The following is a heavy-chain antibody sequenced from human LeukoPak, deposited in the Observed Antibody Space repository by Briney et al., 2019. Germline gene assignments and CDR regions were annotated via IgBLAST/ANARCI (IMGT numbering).Heavy chain of an antibody. CDR2: WSGEISNT. J-gene: IGHJ4*02. V-gene: IGHV1-18*01. D-gene: IGHD5-12*01. Sequence: ASVKVSCKGFSYSFTRYGSSWVRRGTRQGLEWRGGWSGEISNTSCAQKSLGRVSMTADTSTSTAYMELRSLTSDDTAVYYCARSGRGTYYYFDLWGLGTLVTVSS. CDR3: ARSGRGTYYYFDL. CDR1: SYSFTRYG.